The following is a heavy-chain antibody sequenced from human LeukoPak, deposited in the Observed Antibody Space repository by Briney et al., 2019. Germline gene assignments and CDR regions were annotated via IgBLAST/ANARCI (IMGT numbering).Heavy chain of an antibody. V-gene: IGHV1-18*01. J-gene: IGHJ4*02. Sequence: ASVKVSCKASGYTFTSYGISWVRQAPGQGLEWMGWISAYNGNTNYAQKLQGRVTMTTDTSTSTAYMELSSLRSEDTAVYYCARAPPYDSSGYYFDYWGQGTLVTVSS. D-gene: IGHD3-22*01. CDR2: ISAYNGNT. CDR1: GYTFTSYG. CDR3: ARAPPYDSSGYYFDY.